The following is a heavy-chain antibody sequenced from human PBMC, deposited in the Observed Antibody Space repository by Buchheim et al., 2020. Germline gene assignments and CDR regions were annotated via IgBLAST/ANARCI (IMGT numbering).Heavy chain of an antibody. V-gene: IGHV3-23*01. CDR3: AKDRGTTVNHFDS. CDR1: GFTFRSYA. J-gene: IGHJ4*02. CDR2: ISDGGGIT. D-gene: IGHD1-14*01. Sequence: EVQLLESGGGLVQPGGSLRLSCATSGFTFRSYAMSWVRQAPGKGLEWVSAISDGGGITYYADSVRGRFTISRDNPKNTGYLQMNSLRAEDTAMYYCAKDRGTTVNHFDSWGQGTL.